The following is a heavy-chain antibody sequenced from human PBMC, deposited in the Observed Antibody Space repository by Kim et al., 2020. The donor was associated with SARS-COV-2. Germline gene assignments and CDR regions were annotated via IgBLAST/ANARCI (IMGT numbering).Heavy chain of an antibody. D-gene: IGHD1-1*01. Sequence: GGSLRLSCAASGFTFSTYAIIWVRQAPGKGLEWVSIVGDNDDGTHYADSVKGRFTVSRDNSNNMAYLQMHSLSADDTAVYYCAPDWNHFDNWGQGPLVTVSS. CDR1: GFTFSTYA. J-gene: IGHJ4*02. CDR2: VGDNDDGT. V-gene: IGHV3-23*01. CDR3: APDWNHFDN.